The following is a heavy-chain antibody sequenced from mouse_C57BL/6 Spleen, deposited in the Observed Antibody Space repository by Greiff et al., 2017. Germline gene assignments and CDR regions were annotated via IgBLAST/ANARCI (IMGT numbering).Heavy chain of an antibody. CDR2: ISSGGDYI. V-gene: IGHV5-9-1*02. Sequence: DVHLVESGEGLVKPGGSLKLSCAASGFTFSSYAMSWVRQTPEKRLEWVAYISSGGDYIYYADTVKGRFTISRDNARNTLYLQMSSLKSEDTAMYYCTRDNYGSSYGAYWGQGTLVTVSA. J-gene: IGHJ3*01. CDR1: GFTFSSYA. D-gene: IGHD1-1*01. CDR3: TRDNYGSSYGAY.